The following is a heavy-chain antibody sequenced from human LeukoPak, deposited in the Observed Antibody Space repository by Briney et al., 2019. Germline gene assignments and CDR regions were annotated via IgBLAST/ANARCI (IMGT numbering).Heavy chain of an antibody. D-gene: IGHD5-18*01. V-gene: IGHV4-38-2*02. CDR2: IHHSGST. Sequence: SETLSLTCTVSADSISSAHYWGWIRQPPGKGLDWIGTIHHSGSTYYNPSLKSRVTISVDTSKNQFSLKLSSVTAADTAVYYCARGRDSYGNPYYYYYYYMDVWGKGTTVTVSS. J-gene: IGHJ6*03. CDR1: ADSISSAHY. CDR3: ARGRDSYGNPYYYYYYYMDV.